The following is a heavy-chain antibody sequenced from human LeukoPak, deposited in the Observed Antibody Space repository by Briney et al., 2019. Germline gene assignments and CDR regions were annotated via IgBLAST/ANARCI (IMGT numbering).Heavy chain of an antibody. CDR2: IWYDGSNK. CDR1: GFSFSSYG. J-gene: IGHJ6*02. CDR3: ARIAVADEYYYYTMDV. V-gene: IGHV3-33*01. D-gene: IGHD6-19*01. Sequence: GGSLRLSCAASGFSFSSYGMHWVRQAPGKGLEWVAAIWYDGSNKFYANSVKGRFTIPRDNSKNTLYLQMNILRAEDTAVYFCARIAVADEYYYYTMDVWGQGTPVTVS.